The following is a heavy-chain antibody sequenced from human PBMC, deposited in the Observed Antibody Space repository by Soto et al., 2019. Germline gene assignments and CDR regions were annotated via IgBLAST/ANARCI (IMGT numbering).Heavy chain of an antibody. CDR3: ARDGDPGYSFWSGPLGGGRFDP. D-gene: IGHD3-3*01. Sequence: QVQLVQSGAEVKEPGSSVNVSCKTSGGTFGNTAVTWVRQAPGQGLEWIGGIVPMFGTANYAQKFRGRVTITADDSTSTAYMELSSPRSDDTAVYYCARDGDPGYSFWSGPLGGGRFDPWGQGTLVTVSS. V-gene: IGHV1-69*12. CDR1: GGTFGNTA. J-gene: IGHJ5*02. CDR2: IVPMFGTA.